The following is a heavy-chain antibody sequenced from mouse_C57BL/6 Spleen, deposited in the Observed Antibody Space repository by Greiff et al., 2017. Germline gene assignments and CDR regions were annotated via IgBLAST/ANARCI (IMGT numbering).Heavy chain of an antibody. V-gene: IGHV1-76*01. J-gene: IGHJ2*01. Sequence: VQLQESGAELVRPGASVKLSCKASGYTFTDYYINWVKQRPGQGLEWIARIYPGSGNTYYNEKFKGKATLTAEKSSSTAYMQLSSLTSEDSAVYFCARGGRPSNFDYWGQGTTLTVSS. D-gene: IGHD6-1*01. CDR1: GYTFTDYY. CDR2: IYPGSGNT. CDR3: ARGGRPSNFDY.